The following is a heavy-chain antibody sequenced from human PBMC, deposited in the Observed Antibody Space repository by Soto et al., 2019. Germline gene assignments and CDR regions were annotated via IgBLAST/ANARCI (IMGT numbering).Heavy chain of an antibody. J-gene: IGHJ1*01. Sequence: GGSLRLSCAASGFTFDDYALHWVRQVPGKGLEWVSGINWNSGSIGYGDSVKGRFAISRDNAKNSLHLQMNSLSAEDTAFYYCVKDESINWYSGHFRHWGQGTLVTVSS. CDR2: INWNSGSI. V-gene: IGHV3-9*01. CDR1: GFTFDDYA. D-gene: IGHD6-13*01. CDR3: VKDESINWYSGHFRH.